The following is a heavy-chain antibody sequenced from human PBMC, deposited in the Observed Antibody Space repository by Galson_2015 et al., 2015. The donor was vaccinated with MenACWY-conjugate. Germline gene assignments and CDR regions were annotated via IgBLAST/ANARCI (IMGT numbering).Heavy chain of an antibody. CDR3: ARGVNLASMAGY. V-gene: IGHV4-59*01. D-gene: IGHD3-3*02. J-gene: IGHJ4*02. CDR1: GGSIHSSY. CDR2: MYYRGSA. Sequence: LTCTVSGGSIHSSYWSWIRQPPGTGLEWLGYMYYRGSANYNPSLKSRVTISVDTSKNQFSLTMTSVTAADTAVYYCARGVNLASMAGYWGQGTLVTVSA.